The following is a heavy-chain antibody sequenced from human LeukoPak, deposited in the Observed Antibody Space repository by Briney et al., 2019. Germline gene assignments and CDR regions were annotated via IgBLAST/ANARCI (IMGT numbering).Heavy chain of an antibody. CDR3: ARSRYCSSTSCSRSSYYYYYYMDV. Sequence: GASVKVSCKASGYTFTSYGISWVRQAPGQGLEWMGWISAYNGNTDYAQKLQGRVTMTTDTSTSTAYMELRSLRSDDTAVYYCARSRYCSSTSCSRSSYYYYYYMDVWGKGTTVTVSS. CDR1: GYTFTSYG. V-gene: IGHV1-18*01. J-gene: IGHJ6*03. CDR2: ISAYNGNT. D-gene: IGHD2-2*01.